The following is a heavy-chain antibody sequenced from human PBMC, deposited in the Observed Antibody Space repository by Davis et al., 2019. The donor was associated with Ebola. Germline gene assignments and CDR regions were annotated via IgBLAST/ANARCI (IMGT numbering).Heavy chain of an antibody. Sequence: GGSLRLSCAASGFTFSNYAMHWVRQAPGKGLEWVAVISYVGSYEYYADSVQGRFTISRDNSKNTLYLQMNSLRTEDTAVYYCAKVSGGWSGFDYWGQGTLVTVSS. J-gene: IGHJ4*02. CDR2: ISYVGSYE. V-gene: IGHV3-30*04. CDR3: AKVSGGWSGFDY. D-gene: IGHD6-19*01. CDR1: GFTFSNYA.